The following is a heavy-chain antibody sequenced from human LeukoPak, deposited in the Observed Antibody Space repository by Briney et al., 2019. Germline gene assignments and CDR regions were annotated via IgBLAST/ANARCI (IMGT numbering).Heavy chain of an antibody. CDR3: ARLDSGSYGDS. V-gene: IGHV5-51*01. CDR2: TFPSHTHI. Sequence: GESLKISCQGSGYRFIDYWIGWVRQMPGKGLGGMGITFPSHTHIKYSPSFQGQVTISADKSINTAYLQWRSLKASDTAMYYCARLDSGSYGDSSGPGTSVTASS. CDR1: GYRFIDYW. J-gene: IGHJ4*02. D-gene: IGHD1-26*01.